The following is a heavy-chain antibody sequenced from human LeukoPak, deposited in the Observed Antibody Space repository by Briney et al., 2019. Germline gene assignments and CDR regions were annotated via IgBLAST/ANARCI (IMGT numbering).Heavy chain of an antibody. CDR2: ISGSGGST. CDR3: AKEVYSGYRD. D-gene: IGHD5-12*01. J-gene: IGHJ4*02. Sequence: PGGSLRLSCAASGFTFSSYWMHWVRQAPGKGLEWVSGISGSGGSTYYADSVKGRFTISRDKSKNTLYLQMNSLRVDDTAVYYCAKEVYSGYRDWGQGTLVTVSS. V-gene: IGHV3-23*01. CDR1: GFTFSSYW.